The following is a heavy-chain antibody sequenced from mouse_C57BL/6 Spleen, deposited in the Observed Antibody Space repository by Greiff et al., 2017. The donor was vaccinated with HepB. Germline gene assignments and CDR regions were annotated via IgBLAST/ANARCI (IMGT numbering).Heavy chain of an antibody. Sequence: QVQLQQSGPELVKPGASVKISCKASGYAFSSSWMNWVKQRPGKGLEWIGRIYPGDGDTNYNGKFKGKATLTADKSSSTAYMQLSSLTSEDSAVYFCARSSYYGSSYGAMDYWGQGTSVTVSS. CDR3: ARSSYYGSSYGAMDY. CDR2: IYPGDGDT. V-gene: IGHV1-82*01. D-gene: IGHD1-1*01. J-gene: IGHJ4*01. CDR1: GYAFSSSW.